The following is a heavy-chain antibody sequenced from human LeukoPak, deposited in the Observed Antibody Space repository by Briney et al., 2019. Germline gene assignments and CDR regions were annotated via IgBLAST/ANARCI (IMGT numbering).Heavy chain of an antibody. Sequence: PSETLSLTCAAYGGSFSGYYWSWIRQPPGKGLEWIGEINHSGSTNYNPSLKSRVTISVDTSKNQFSLKLSSVTAADTAVYYCATSPQTRGVSLVFDYWGQGTLVTVSS. J-gene: IGHJ4*02. D-gene: IGHD3-10*01. CDR2: INHSGST. CDR1: GGSFSGYY. V-gene: IGHV4-34*01. CDR3: ATSPQTRGVSLVFDY.